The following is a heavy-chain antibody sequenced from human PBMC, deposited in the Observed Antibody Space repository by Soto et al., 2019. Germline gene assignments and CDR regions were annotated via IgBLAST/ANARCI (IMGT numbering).Heavy chain of an antibody. CDR3: AKDINSSGWYSLDY. V-gene: IGHV3-43*01. J-gene: IGHJ4*02. Sequence: GGSLRLSCAASGFSFDDYTIHWVRQGPGKGLEWVSLITWDGGSTYYADSVKGRFTISRDNSKNSLYLQMNSLRTEDTALYYCAKDINSSGWYSLDYWGQGTLVTVSS. CDR2: ITWDGGST. D-gene: IGHD6-19*01. CDR1: GFSFDDYT.